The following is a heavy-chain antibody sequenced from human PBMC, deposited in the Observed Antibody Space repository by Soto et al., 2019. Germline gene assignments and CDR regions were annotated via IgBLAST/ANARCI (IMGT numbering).Heavy chain of an antibody. V-gene: IGHV4-59*01. D-gene: IGHD5-12*01. CDR3: ARGEEWGGYDFGWFDP. CDR1: GGSISSYY. Sequence: QVQLQESGPGLVKPSETLSLTCTVSGGSISSYYWSWIRQPPGKGLEWIGYIYYSGSTNYNPSLKSRVTISVDTSKNQFSLKLSSVTAADTAVYYCARGEEWGGYDFGWFDPWGQGTLVTVSS. CDR2: IYYSGST. J-gene: IGHJ5*02.